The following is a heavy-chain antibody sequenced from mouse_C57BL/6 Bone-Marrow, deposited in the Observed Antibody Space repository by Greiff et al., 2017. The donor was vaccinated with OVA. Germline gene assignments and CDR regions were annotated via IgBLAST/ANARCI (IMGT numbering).Heavy chain of an antibody. J-gene: IGHJ2*01. CDR1: GYTFTDYY. CDR3: ARRYLSFDY. Sequence: VKLMESGAELVRPGASVKLSCKASGYTFTDYYINWVKQRPGQGLEWIARIYPGSGNTYYNEKFKGKATLTAEKSSSTAYMQLSSLTSEDSAVYFCARRYLSFDYWGQGTTLTVSS. CDR2: IYPGSGNT. V-gene: IGHV1-76*01.